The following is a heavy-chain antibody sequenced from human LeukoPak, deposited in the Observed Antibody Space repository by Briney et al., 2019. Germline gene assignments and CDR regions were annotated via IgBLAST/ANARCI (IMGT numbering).Heavy chain of an antibody. CDR3: ARGRDRSKTGDL. V-gene: IGHV4-34*01. CDR1: GGSCDDFY. J-gene: IGHJ5*02. D-gene: IGHD5-24*01. CDR2: IHPSGIF. Sequence: SETLSLTCAVYGGSCDDFYCSWIRQPPGKGLEWIGEIHPSGIFYYNSSLVSRVTISIDTSKTQFSLRLTSVTAADTAFYYCARGRDRSKTGDLWGQGSLVTVSS.